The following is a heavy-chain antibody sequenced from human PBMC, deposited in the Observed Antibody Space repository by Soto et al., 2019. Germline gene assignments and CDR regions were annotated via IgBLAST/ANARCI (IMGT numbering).Heavy chain of an antibody. CDR3: ERGYVVVMLFAF. CDR1: GGSISSSSYY. J-gene: IGHJ4*02. D-gene: IGHD3-22*01. Sequence: SETLSLTCTVSGGSISSSSYYWGWIRQPPGKGLEWIGSIYYSGSTYYNPSLKSRVTISVDTSKNQFSLKLSSVTAADTAVYFCERGYVVVMLFAFWGRGTLVTVSS. CDR2: IYYSGST. V-gene: IGHV4-39*01.